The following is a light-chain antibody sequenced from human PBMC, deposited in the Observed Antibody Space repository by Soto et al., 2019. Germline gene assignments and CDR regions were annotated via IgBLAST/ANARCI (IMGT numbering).Light chain of an antibody. V-gene: IGLV1-40*01. Sequence: QSVLTQPPSVSGAPGQRVTISCTGSSSNFGAGYDVHWYQQLPGTAPKLLIYGNSNRPSGVPDRFSGSKSGTSASLAITGLQAEDEADYYCQSYDSSSVVFGGGTKLTVL. J-gene: IGLJ2*01. CDR3: QSYDSSSVV. CDR1: SSNFGAGYD. CDR2: GNS.